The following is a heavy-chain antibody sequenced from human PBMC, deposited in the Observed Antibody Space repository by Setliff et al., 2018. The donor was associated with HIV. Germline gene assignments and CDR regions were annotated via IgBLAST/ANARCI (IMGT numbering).Heavy chain of an antibody. Sequence: GGSLRLSCAASGFTFSTYWMTWVRQAPGKGLEWVANIKQDGSEKNYVDSAKGRITISRDNAKNSVYLQMNSLRAEDTAVYYCARETIWSGYLDYWGQGALVTVSS. CDR2: IKQDGSEK. CDR1: GFTFSTYW. CDR3: ARETIWSGYLDY. V-gene: IGHV3-7*03. J-gene: IGHJ4*02. D-gene: IGHD3-3*01.